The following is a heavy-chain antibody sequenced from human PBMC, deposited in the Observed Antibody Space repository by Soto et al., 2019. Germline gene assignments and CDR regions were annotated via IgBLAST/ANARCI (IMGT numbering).Heavy chain of an antibody. J-gene: IGHJ6*01. Sequence: QVQLVEPGGGVIQPGTSLSLSCGSSGFTFRSFGMYWVRQAPGKGLEWVAVVSYDGNHKYYADSVKGRFTVSRDNAKNMLYLQMNSLRGEDTAVYYCAKDVGQQLVLNYGMDVW. CDR3: AKDVGQQLVLNYGMDV. CDR2: VSYDGNHK. V-gene: IGHV3-30*18. D-gene: IGHD6-13*01. CDR1: GFTFRSFG.